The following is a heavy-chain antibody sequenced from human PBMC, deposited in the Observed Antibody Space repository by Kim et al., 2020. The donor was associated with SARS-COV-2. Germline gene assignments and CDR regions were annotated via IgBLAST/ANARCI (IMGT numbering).Heavy chain of an antibody. D-gene: IGHD2-15*01. V-gene: IGHV3-30-3*01. CDR2: ISYDGSNK. CDR3: ARAPPRAAFEY. Sequence: GGSLRLSCAASGFTFSSYAMHWVRQAPGKGLEWVAVISYDGSNKYYADSVKGRFTISRDNSKNTLYLQMNSLRAEDTAVYYCARAPPRAAFEYWGQGTLV. J-gene: IGHJ4*02. CDR1: GFTFSSYA.